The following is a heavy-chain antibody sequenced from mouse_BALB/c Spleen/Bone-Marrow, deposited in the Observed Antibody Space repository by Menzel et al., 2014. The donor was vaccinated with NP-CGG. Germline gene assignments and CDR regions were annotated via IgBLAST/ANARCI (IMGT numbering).Heavy chain of an antibody. D-gene: IGHD1-1*01. V-gene: IGHV14-3*02. CDR2: IDPANGNT. J-gene: IGHJ3*01. CDR3: ARYNYGSSQFAY. CDR1: GFNIKDTY. Sequence: VQLKESGAELVKPGASVMLSCTASGFNIKDTYMHWVKQRPEQGLEWIGRIDPANGNTKYDPKSQGKATITADTSSNTAYLQLSSLTSEDTAVYYCARYNYGSSQFAYWGQGTLVTVSA.